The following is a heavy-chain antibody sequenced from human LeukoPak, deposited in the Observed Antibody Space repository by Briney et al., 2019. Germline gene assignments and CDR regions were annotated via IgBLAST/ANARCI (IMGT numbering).Heavy chain of an antibody. CDR2: INPDGSNM. Sequence: GALSLSCAASGFRFSSYWMSWVRQAPGKGLEWVANINPDGSNMLYVDSVKGRFTISRDNAKNSLYLQMNNLRAEDTAVYFCVSGFLQWLYWGQGTLVTVSS. CDR3: VSGFLQWLY. V-gene: IGHV3-7*01. D-gene: IGHD3-3*01. J-gene: IGHJ4*02. CDR1: GFRFSSYW.